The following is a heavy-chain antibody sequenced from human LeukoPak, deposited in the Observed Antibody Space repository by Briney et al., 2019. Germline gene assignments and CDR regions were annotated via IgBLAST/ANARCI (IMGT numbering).Heavy chain of an antibody. D-gene: IGHD3-3*01. CDR1: GYTFTSYY. CDR3: ARADYDFWSGYAPVGWFDP. J-gene: IGHJ5*02. V-gene: IGHV1-46*01. Sequence: ASVTVSCKASGYTFTSYYMHWVRQAPGQGLEWMGIINPSGGSTSYAQKFQGRVTMTRDMSTSTVYMELSSLRSEDTAVYYCARADYDFWSGYAPVGWFDPWGQGTLVTVSS. CDR2: INPSGGST.